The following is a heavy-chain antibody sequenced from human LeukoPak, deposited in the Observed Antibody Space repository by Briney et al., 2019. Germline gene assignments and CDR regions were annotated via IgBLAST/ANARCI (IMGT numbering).Heavy chain of an antibody. V-gene: IGHV3-30-3*01. J-gene: IGHJ6*02. Sequence: GGSLRLSCAAPGFTFSSSAMHWVRQAPGKGLEWVAVISYDGSNKYYAGSVKGRFTVSRVSSKHRLYLQMNSQRAEDTAVYYCARERIGAPEDGMDAWGQGTTVTVSS. D-gene: IGHD2-15*01. CDR2: ISYDGSNK. CDR3: ARERIGAPEDGMDA. CDR1: GFTFSSSA.